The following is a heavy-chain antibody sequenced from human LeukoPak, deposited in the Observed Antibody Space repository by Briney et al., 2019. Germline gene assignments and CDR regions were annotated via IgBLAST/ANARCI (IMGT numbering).Heavy chain of an antibody. V-gene: IGHV3-33*01. J-gene: IGHJ6*01. CDR2: IWYDGSKK. Sequence: PGRSLRLSCAASGFTFSSYGMHWVRQAPGKGLEWVAVIWYDGSKKYYADSVKGRFNISRDHSKNTLYLQMNSLRAEDTAVYYCARDRIPSYYYGMDVWGQGTTVTVSS. CDR1: GFTFSSYG. CDR3: ARDRIPSYYYGMDV.